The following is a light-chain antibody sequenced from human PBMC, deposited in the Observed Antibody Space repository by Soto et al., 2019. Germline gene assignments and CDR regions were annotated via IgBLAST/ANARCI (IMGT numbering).Light chain of an antibody. J-gene: IGKJ1*01. CDR3: QKYNSGFET. V-gene: IGKV1-27*01. CDR2: VAS. Sequence: DNQMTQSPSALSASVGDRVTITCRASQGIRNYLAWYQQKPGKVPKVLIHVASTLQSGVPSRFSGSGSGTDFPLHLRSLQPEDGSNYYFQKYNSGFETFGQGTKGEI. CDR1: QGIRNY.